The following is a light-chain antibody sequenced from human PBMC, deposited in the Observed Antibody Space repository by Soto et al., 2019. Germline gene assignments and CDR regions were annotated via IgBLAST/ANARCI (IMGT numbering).Light chain of an antibody. Sequence: DVQMTQSPSSLSASVGDRVTITCQASHDVSNYLSWYQHKPWKAPKLLIYAASNLETGIPLRFSGSGSETHFSFTIISLQPEDIATYYCQQYDNLPFTFGGGSNVEIK. V-gene: IGKV1-33*01. CDR3: QQYDNLPFT. J-gene: IGKJ4*01. CDR2: AAS. CDR1: HDVSNY.